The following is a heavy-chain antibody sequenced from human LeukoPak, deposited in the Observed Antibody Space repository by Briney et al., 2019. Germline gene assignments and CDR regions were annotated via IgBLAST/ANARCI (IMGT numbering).Heavy chain of an antibody. CDR2: ISGSGGST. CDR3: AKERNIVVVVAATH. Sequence: GGSLRLSCAASGWTFSSYAMSWIRQAPGKGLEWVGDISGSGGSTYYADSVKGRFTISRDNSKNTLDLQTNSLRAEDTAVYYCAKERNIVVVVAATHWGQGTVVTVCS. V-gene: IGHV3-23*01. J-gene: IGHJ4*02. CDR1: GWTFSSYA. D-gene: IGHD2-15*01.